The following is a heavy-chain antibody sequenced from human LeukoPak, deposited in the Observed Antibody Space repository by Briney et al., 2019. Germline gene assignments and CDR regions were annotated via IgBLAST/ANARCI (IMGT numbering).Heavy chain of an antibody. D-gene: IGHD3-3*02. CDR2: IIPRYSAS. J-gene: IGHJ3*01. V-gene: IGHV1-69*13. Sequence: SVKVSCKASGGSFSDYPINWVRQAPGQGLEWLGGIIPRYSASNYAQAFQGRVTITADESTNTVYMEMSGLRPDDTAVYYCVRPDRIFGVPAAFDAWGQGTLVAVSS. CDR3: VRPDRIFGVPAAFDA. CDR1: GGSFSDYP.